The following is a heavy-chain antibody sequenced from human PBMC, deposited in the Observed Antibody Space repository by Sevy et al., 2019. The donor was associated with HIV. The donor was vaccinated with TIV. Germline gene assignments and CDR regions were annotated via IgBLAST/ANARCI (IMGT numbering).Heavy chain of an antibody. J-gene: IGHJ6*02. V-gene: IGHV3-30*18. D-gene: IGHD6-6*01. CDR3: AKDREELVGFYYGMDV. Sequence: GGSLRLSCAASGFTFSSYGMHWVRQAPGKGLEWVAVISYDGSNKYYVDSVKGRFTISRDNSKNTLYLQMNSLRAEDTAVYYCAKDREELVGFYYGMDVWGQGTTVTVSS. CDR2: ISYDGSNK. CDR1: GFTFSSYG.